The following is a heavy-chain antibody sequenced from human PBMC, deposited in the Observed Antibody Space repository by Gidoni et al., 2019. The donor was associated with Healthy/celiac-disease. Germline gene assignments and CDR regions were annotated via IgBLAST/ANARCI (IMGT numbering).Heavy chain of an antibody. D-gene: IGHD3-3*01. V-gene: IGHV4-34*01. Sequence: QVQLQQWGAGLLKPSETLSLTCAVYGGSFSGYYWSWIRQPPGKGLEWIGEINHSGSTNYNPSLKSRVTISVDTSKNQFSLKLSSVTAADTAVYYCARVPNYDFWSGSRYYYYGMDVWGQGTTVTVSS. CDR2: INHSGST. CDR1: GGSFSGYY. J-gene: IGHJ6*02. CDR3: ARVPNYDFWSGSRYYYYGMDV.